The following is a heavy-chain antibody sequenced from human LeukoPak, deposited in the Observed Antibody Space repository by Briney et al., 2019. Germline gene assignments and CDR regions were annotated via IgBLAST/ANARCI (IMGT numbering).Heavy chain of an antibody. V-gene: IGHV1-69*04. CDR1: GGTFSSYA. Sequence: EASVKVSCKASGGTFSSYAISWVRQAPGQGLEWMGRIIPILGIANYAQKFQGKFTITADKSTSTAYMELSSLRSEDTAVYYCAREASSTSHNGMDVWGQGTTVTVSS. CDR3: AREASSTSHNGMDV. D-gene: IGHD2-2*01. J-gene: IGHJ6*02. CDR2: IIPILGIA.